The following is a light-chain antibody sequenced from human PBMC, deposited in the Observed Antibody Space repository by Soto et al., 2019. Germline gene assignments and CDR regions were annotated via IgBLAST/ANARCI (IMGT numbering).Light chain of an antibody. Sequence: DIQMTQSPYTLSASVGDRVTITCRASQGISTWLAWYQQKPGTAPKLLIYDASSLGSGVPSRFSGSGSGTEFTLTISSLQPDDYATYYCQQYNSYWGTFGQGTKVDIK. V-gene: IGKV1-5*01. CDR1: QGISTW. J-gene: IGKJ1*01. CDR2: DAS. CDR3: QQYNSYWGT.